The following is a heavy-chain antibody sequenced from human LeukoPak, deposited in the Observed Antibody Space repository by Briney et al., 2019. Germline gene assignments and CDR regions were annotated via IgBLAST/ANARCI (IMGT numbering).Heavy chain of an antibody. CDR1: GYRFTTYW. CDR3: ASGAGIAAPGTYDAFDI. Sequence: GESLKISFKGSGYRFTTYWIGWVRQMPGKGLESMGIIYPGDSDTKYSPSFQGQVTISADRSISTAYLQWSSLKASDTAMYYCASGAGIAAPGTYDAFDIWGQGTMVTVSS. J-gene: IGHJ3*02. D-gene: IGHD6-13*01. CDR2: IYPGDSDT. V-gene: IGHV5-51*01.